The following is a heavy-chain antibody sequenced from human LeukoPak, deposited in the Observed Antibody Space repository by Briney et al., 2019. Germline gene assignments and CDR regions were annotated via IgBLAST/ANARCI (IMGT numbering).Heavy chain of an antibody. V-gene: IGHV4-61*02. CDR3: AKNTLGAHDY. CDR2: IYKSANT. J-gene: IGHJ4*02. Sequence: PSETLSLTCTVSGGSISSGSYFWSWIRQPAGKGLEWIGRIYKSANTNYNPTLNYNPSLKSRVTMSEDTSKNQFYLQLSYVTAADTALYYCAKNTLGAHDYWGQGIQVTVSS. D-gene: IGHD1-26*01. CDR1: GGSISSGSYF.